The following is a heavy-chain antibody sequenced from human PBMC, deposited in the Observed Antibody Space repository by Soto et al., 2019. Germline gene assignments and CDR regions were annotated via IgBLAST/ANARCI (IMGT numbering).Heavy chain of an antibody. CDR3: ASGDGSGSYLAPFDY. V-gene: IGHV1-45*02. CDR2: IAPFNGNT. Sequence: QMQLVQSGAEVKKTGSSVKVSCKASGYTFTYRYLHWVRQAPGQALEWMGWIAPFNGNTNYAQKFQDRVTITRDRSMSTASMELSSLRSEDTAMYYCASGDGSGSYLAPFDYWGQGTLVTVSS. D-gene: IGHD3-10*01. J-gene: IGHJ4*02. CDR1: GYTFTYRY.